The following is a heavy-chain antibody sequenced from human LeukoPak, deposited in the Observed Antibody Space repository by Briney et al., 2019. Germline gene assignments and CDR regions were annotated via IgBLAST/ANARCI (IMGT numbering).Heavy chain of an antibody. V-gene: IGHV3-48*03. J-gene: IGHJ2*01. Sequence: PGGSLRLSCAASGFTFSSYEMNWVRQAPGKGLEWVSYISNSGSTIYYADSVKGRFTISRDNAKNSLSLQMNSLRDEDTAVYYCASGSGSYWYFDLWGRGTLVTVSS. CDR1: GFTFSSYE. CDR3: ASGSGSYWYFDL. D-gene: IGHD3-22*01. CDR2: ISNSGSTI.